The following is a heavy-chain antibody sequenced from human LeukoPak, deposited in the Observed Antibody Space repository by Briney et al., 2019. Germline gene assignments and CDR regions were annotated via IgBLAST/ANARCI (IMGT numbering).Heavy chain of an antibody. V-gene: IGHV4-59*01. D-gene: IGHD1-26*01. CDR2: IYYSGST. J-gene: IGHJ4*02. CDR3: AGGSYSVDY. Sequence: SETLSLTCTVSGGSISSYYWSWIRQPPGKGLEWIGYIYYSGSTNYDPSLKSRVTISVDRSKNQFSLKLSSVTAADTAVYYCAGGSYSVDYWGQGTLVTVSS. CDR1: GGSISSYY.